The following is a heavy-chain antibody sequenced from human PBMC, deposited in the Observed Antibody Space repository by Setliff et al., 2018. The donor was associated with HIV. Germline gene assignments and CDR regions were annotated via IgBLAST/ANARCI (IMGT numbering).Heavy chain of an antibody. D-gene: IGHD2-2*01. CDR3: AIDMVGGWLRPMPDF. J-gene: IGHJ4*02. CDR1: GFTLREVS. V-gene: IGHV1-24*01. CDR2: FDPEDGET. Sequence: ASVKVSCKVSGFTLREVSMHWVRQAPGKGLEWMGYFDPEDGETVYAQKFQGRVTMTEDTSTNTAYMELSGLRSGDTAVYYCAIDMVGGWLRPMPDFWGLGALVTVSS.